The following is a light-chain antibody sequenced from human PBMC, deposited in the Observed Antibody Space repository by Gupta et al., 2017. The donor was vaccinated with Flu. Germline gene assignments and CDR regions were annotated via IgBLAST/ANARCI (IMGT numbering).Light chain of an antibody. J-gene: IGKJ1*01. Sequence: EIEMTQSPATLSVSPGERATLSCRASQSVNSNLAWYQQKPGQTPRLLIIGASTRATGIPARFSGSGSGTEFTLAISSLQSEDFAVYYCQQDYNWPRTFGQGTKVEIK. CDR1: QSVNSN. CDR3: QQDYNWPRT. CDR2: GAS. V-gene: IGKV3-15*01.